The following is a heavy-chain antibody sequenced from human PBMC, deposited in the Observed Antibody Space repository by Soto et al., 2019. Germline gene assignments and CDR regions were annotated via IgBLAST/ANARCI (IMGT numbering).Heavy chain of an antibody. CDR3: ARVSGLGFCSGDGCKIGSFQH. D-gene: IGHD2-15*01. V-gene: IGHV3-23*01. Sequence: EVQLLESGGGLVQPGGSLRLSCAASGFTFSNYAMSWVRQAPGKGLEWVSAISGGGGSTYYADSVKGRFTISRDNSKNTLYLQMNSQRAEDTAVYYCARVSGLGFCSGDGCKIGSFQHWGQGTLVTVSS. J-gene: IGHJ1*01. CDR2: ISGGGGST. CDR1: GFTFSNYA.